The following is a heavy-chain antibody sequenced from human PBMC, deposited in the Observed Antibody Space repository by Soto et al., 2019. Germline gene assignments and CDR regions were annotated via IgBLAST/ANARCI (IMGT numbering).Heavy chain of an antibody. CDR3: ARLPRLDY. CDR1: GFTFTSFA. V-gene: IGHV3-23*01. CDR2: ISGSGGAT. D-gene: IGHD4-17*01. J-gene: IGHJ4*02. Sequence: GGSLRLSCAASGFTFTSFAVSWVRQAPGKGLEWVSAISGSGGATYYADSVKGRFTVSRDNAKNSLYLQMNSLRDEDTAVDYCARLPRLDYWGQGTLVTVSS.